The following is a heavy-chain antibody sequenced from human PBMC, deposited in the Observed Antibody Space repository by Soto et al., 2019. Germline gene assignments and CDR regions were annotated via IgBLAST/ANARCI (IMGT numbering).Heavy chain of an antibody. V-gene: IGHV3-30*18. Sequence: QVQLVESGGGVVQPGRSLRLSCVASGFTFSSYGMHWVRQAPGKGLEWVAVIAYDGSNKYYADSVKGRFTNSRDNSKNTLYLQMNSLRAEDTAVYYCAKDNCISTSCYRLYNWFDPWGQGTLVTVSS. J-gene: IGHJ5*02. CDR2: IAYDGSNK. CDR3: AKDNCISTSCYRLYNWFDP. D-gene: IGHD2-2*01. CDR1: GFTFSSYG.